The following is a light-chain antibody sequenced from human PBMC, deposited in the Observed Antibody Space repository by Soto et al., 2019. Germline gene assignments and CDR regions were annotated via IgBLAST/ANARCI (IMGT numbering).Light chain of an antibody. CDR3: QQYNSYWT. CDR1: QTISSW. J-gene: IGKJ1*01. CDR2: DAS. Sequence: DRVTITCRASQTISSWLAWYQQKPGKAPKLLIYDASTLESGVPSRFSGSGSGTQFTLTISSLQPDDSATYYCQQYNSYWTFGQGTKVDIK. V-gene: IGKV1-5*01.